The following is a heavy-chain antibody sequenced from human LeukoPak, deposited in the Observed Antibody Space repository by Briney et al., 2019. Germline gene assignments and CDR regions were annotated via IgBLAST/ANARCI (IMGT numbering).Heavy chain of an antibody. Sequence: PSQTLSLTCTVSGGSISSGGYYWGWIRQPPGKGLEWIEYIYYSGSTYYNPSRKSRVTLSVDTSKNQFSLKLTSVTAADTAMYFCARDRRWPSDCTNGVCLEPRFDYWGQGALVTVSS. CDR1: GGSISSGGYY. CDR2: IYYSGST. D-gene: IGHD2-8*01. J-gene: IGHJ4*02. CDR3: ARDRRWPSDCTNGVCLEPRFDY. V-gene: IGHV4-61*08.